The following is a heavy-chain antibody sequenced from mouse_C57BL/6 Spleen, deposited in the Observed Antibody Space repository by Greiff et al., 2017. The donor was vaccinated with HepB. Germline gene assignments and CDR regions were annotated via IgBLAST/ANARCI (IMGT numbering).Heavy chain of an antibody. V-gene: IGHV14-3*01. CDR1: GFNIKNTY. CDR3: ASVSYYATHH. Sequence: VQLQQSVAERVRPGASVKVSCTASGFNIKNTYMHWVKQRPKQGLEWIGRIDPANGNTKYAPKFQGEATITADTSSNTAYLQLSSLTSEDTSIYYRASVSYYATHHSSHRTPATVS. CDR2: IDPANGNT. J-gene: IGHJ4*01.